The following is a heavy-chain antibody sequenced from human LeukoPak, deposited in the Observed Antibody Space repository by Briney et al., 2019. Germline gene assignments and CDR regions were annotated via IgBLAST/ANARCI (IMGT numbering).Heavy chain of an antibody. J-gene: IGHJ4*02. V-gene: IGHV3-21*06. CDR2: ISYMGDHR. CDR1: GFTFSDCD. CDR3: GKAFPPLRVAAAGDY. Sequence: KAGGSLRLSCTASGFTFSDCDMNWFRQAPGKGLQWVSSISYMGDHRYYADSAKGRFTISRDNAKNSLYLQMDNLRADDTAVYYCGKAFPPLRVAAAGDYWGRGTLVTVSS. D-gene: IGHD6-25*01.